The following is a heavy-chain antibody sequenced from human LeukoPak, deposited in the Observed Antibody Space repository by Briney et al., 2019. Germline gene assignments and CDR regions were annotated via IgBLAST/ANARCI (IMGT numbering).Heavy chain of an antibody. V-gene: IGHV4-59*01. J-gene: IGHJ4*02. CDR3: ARVAYGSGTYYLDH. Sequence: SETLSLTCTVSGGSISRYYWSWIRLPPGKGLEWIGYIYSSATYNPSLKGRVTISVDTSTNKLSLKLSSVTAADTAMYYCARVAYGSGTYYLDHWGQGTLVTASS. CDR2: IYSSA. D-gene: IGHD3-10*01. CDR1: GGSISRYY.